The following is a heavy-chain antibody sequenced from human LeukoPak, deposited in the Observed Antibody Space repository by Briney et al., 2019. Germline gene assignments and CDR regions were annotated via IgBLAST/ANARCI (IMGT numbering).Heavy chain of an antibody. J-gene: IGHJ4*02. CDR3: AREGRVSGYDFDC. CDR2: INSDGSSI. D-gene: IGHD5-12*01. V-gene: IGHV3-74*03. Sequence: QPGGSLRLSCAASGFTFSSYWMHWVRQAPGKGLVSVSRINSDGSSITYADSVKGRFTIPRDNAKNTLYLQMNSLRVEDTAVYYCAREGRVSGYDFDCWGQGTLVTVSS. CDR1: GFTFSSYW.